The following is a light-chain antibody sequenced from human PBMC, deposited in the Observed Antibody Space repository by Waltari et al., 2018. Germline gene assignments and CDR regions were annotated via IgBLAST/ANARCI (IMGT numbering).Light chain of an antibody. J-gene: IGKJ1*01. CDR1: QTVGSSS. V-gene: IGKV3-20*01. CDR3: QQHGTLPAT. CDR2: RAS. Sequence: EIVLTQSPGTASFSPGESVTLSCRASQTVGSSSLAWYQQKPGQAPRLVIYRASRRATGIPDRFSGSGSGTDFSLTISRLEPEDFAVYYCQQHGTLPATFGQGTKVEIK.